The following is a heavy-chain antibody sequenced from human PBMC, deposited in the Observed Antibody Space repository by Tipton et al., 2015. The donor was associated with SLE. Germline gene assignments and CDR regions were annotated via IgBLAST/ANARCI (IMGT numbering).Heavy chain of an antibody. D-gene: IGHD2/OR15-2a*01. V-gene: IGHV3-21*01. CDR3: ARGKYYFDY. J-gene: IGHJ4*02. Sequence: SLRLSCEASGFTFNDQRMTWVRQAPGKGLEWVSSISSGSLSMYYGDSVKGRFTISRDNAKKSVYLQMNSLRADDTAVYYCARGKYYFDYWGQGALVSVSS. CDR1: GFTFNDQR. CDR2: ISSGSLSM.